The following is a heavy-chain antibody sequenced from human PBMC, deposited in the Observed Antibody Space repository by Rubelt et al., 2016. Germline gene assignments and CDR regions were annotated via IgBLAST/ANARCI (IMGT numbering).Heavy chain of an antibody. V-gene: IGHV3-15*07. Sequence: AASGFTFSNAWMTWVRQAPGKGLEWVGRIKSKTDGGTTDYAAPVKGRFTISRDDSKNTLYLQMNSLKTEDTAVYYCTTTTRNGYDCQHWGQGTLVTVSS. CDR2: IKSKTDGGTT. J-gene: IGHJ1*01. CDR3: TTTTRNGYDCQH. D-gene: IGHD5-12*01. CDR1: GFTFSNAW.